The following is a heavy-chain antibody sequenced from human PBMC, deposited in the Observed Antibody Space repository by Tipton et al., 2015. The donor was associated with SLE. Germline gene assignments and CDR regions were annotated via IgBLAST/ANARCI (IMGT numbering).Heavy chain of an antibody. CDR2: ISDGGGS. Sequence: TLSLTCTVSGDSITNYYWNWIRQPPGKGLEWIGYISDGGGSNHNPSLKSRVTISVDTSKNQFSLKLSSVTAADTAVYYCARGVLGGSYPYWGQGTLVTVSS. V-gene: IGHV4-59*12. CDR1: GDSITNYY. J-gene: IGHJ4*02. CDR3: ARGVLGGSYPY. D-gene: IGHD1-26*01.